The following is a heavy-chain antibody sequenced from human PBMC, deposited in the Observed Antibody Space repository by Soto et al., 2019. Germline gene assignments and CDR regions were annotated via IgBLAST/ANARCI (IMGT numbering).Heavy chain of an antibody. CDR2: IIPIFGTA. D-gene: IGHD5-18*01. Sequence: SVKVSCKTSGGTFSSYAISWVRQAPGQGLEWMGGIIPIFGTANYAQKFQGRVTITADKSTSTAYMELSSLRSEDTAVYYCARLGSVDTAMAMSAEWPPSPNYYYYGMDVWGQGTTVTVSS. CDR3: ARLGSVDTAMAMSAEWPPSPNYYYYGMDV. V-gene: IGHV1-69*06. J-gene: IGHJ6*02. CDR1: GGTFSSYA.